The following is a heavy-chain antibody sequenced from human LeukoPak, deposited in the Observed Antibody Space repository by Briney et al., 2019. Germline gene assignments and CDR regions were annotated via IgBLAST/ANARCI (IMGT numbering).Heavy chain of an antibody. CDR1: GGSFSGYY. CDR3: AGGLLWFGELLGY. Sequence: PSETLSLTCAVYGGSFSGYYWSWIRQPPGKGLEWIGEINHSGSTNYNPSLKSRVTISVDTSKNQFSLKLSSVTAADTAVYYCAGGLLWFGELLGYWGQGTLVTVSS. D-gene: IGHD3-10*01. J-gene: IGHJ4*02. CDR2: INHSGST. V-gene: IGHV4-34*01.